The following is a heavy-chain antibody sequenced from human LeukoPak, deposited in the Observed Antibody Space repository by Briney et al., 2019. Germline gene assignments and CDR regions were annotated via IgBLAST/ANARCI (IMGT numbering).Heavy chain of an antibody. CDR2: IYTSGST. V-gene: IGHV4-4*07. CDR1: GGSISSYY. CDR3: ARGGSYGWPDY. Sequence: SETLSLTCTVSGGSISSYYWSWIRQPAGKGLEWIGRIYTSGSTNYNPSLKSRVTMSVDTSRNQFSLKLSSGPAADTDVYYCARGGSYGWPDYWGQGNLVTVSS. J-gene: IGHJ4*02. D-gene: IGHD5-18*01.